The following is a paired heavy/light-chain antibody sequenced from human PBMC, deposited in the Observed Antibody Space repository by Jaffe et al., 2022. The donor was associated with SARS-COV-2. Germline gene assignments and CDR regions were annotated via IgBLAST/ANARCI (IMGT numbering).Light chain of an antibody. V-gene: IGKV4-1*01. Sequence: DIVMTQSPDSLAVSLGEKATINCKSSQSVLYSSNKKNYLAWYQQKPGQPPKLLIYWASTRESGVPDRFSGSGSGTDFTLTISSLQAEDVAVYYCQHYYSLPPTFGQGTKVEVK. CDR2: WAS. CDR1: QSVLYSSNKKNY. CDR3: QHYYSLPPT. J-gene: IGKJ1*01.
Heavy chain of an antibody. Sequence: EVQLVESGGGLVQPGGSLRLSCVASGFTISSYDIHWVRQATGKGLEWVSTLNIAGDTYYPGSVKGRFTISRENAKNSLFLQINSLGAGDTAVYYCARSGRGYYYMDVWGKGTTVTVSS. V-gene: IGHV3-13*01. CDR1: GFTISSYD. CDR3: ARSGRGYYYMDV. D-gene: IGHD3-10*01. CDR2: LNIAGDT. J-gene: IGHJ6*03.